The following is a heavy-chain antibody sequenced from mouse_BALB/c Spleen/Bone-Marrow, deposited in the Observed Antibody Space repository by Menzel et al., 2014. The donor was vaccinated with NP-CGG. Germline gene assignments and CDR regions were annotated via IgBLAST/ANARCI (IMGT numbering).Heavy chain of an antibody. CDR1: GYAFSISW. Sequence: VQLQQSGPELVKPGASVKISCKASGYAFSISWMNWVEQRPGQGLEWIGRIYPGDGDTYYNGQFKGKATLTADKSSSTAYMQLSSLTSVDSAVYFCARSDGYRAMDYWGQGTSVTVSS. D-gene: IGHD2-3*01. V-gene: IGHV1-82*01. CDR3: ARSDGYRAMDY. J-gene: IGHJ4*01. CDR2: IYPGDGDT.